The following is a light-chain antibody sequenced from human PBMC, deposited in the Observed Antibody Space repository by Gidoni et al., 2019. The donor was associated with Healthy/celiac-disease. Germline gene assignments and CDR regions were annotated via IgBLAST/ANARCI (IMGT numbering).Light chain of an antibody. CDR2: GAS. CDR3: QQYNNWPWT. V-gene: IGKV3-15*01. Sequence: EIVMTQSPATVSVSPGERATLSCRASQSVSSNVAWYQQKPGQAPRLLIYGASTRATGIPARFSGSGSGTEFTLTISSLQSEDFAVYYWQQYNNWPWTFGQGTKVEIK. J-gene: IGKJ1*01. CDR1: QSVSSN.